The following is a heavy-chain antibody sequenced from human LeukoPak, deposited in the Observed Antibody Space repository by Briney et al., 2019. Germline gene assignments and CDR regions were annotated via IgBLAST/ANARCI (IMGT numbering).Heavy chain of an antibody. Sequence: PSETLSLTCTVSGGSISSSSYYWGWIRQPPGKGLEWIGSIYYSGSTYYNPSLKSRVTISVDTSKNQFSLKLSSVTAADTAVYYCARHSSLVVVITLGYFDYWGQGTLVTVSS. CDR3: ARHSSLVVVITLGYFDY. CDR1: GGSISSSSYY. V-gene: IGHV4-39*01. D-gene: IGHD3-22*01. J-gene: IGHJ4*02. CDR2: IYYSGST.